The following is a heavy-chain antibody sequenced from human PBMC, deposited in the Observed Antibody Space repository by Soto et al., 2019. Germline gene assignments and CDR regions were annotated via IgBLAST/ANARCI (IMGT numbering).Heavy chain of an antibody. Sequence: GGSLRLSCVASGFTFSSYWMSWVRQAPGKGLELVANIKQDGSEKFHVGSVQGRFTISRDYAKNSLYLQMNSLRADDTAVYYCARYTYSSSWFECWGQGTLVTVSS. CDR2: IKQDGSEK. J-gene: IGHJ4*02. CDR1: GFTFSSYW. D-gene: IGHD6-13*01. CDR3: ARYTYSSSWFEC. V-gene: IGHV3-7*03.